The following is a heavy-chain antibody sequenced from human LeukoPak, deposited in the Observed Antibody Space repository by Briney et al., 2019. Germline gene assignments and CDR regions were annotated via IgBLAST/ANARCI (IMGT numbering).Heavy chain of an antibody. J-gene: IGHJ4*02. CDR3: AKDLYSATTVTCDY. Sequence: PGGSLRLSCAASGFTFSSYAMSWVRQAPGKGLEWVSAISGSGGSTYYADSVKGRFTISRDNSKNTLYLQMNSLRAEDTAVYYCAKDLYSATTVTCDYWGQGTLVTVSS. CDR1: GFTFSSYA. CDR2: ISGSGGST. D-gene: IGHD4-17*01. V-gene: IGHV3-23*01.